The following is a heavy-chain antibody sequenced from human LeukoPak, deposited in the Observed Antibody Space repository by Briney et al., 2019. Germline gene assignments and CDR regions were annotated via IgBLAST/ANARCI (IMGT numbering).Heavy chain of an antibody. CDR3: ARHVGIHLWSLYFDY. CDR1: GGSISSYY. CDR2: IYSSGRT. D-gene: IGHD5-18*01. Sequence: SETLSLTCIVSGGSISSYYWSWIRQPPGKGPEWIGYIYSSGRTDYNPSLKSRATISLDTPNHQFSLKLTSVTAADTAVYYCARHVGIHLWSLYFDYWGQGSLVTVSS. V-gene: IGHV4-59*08. J-gene: IGHJ4*02.